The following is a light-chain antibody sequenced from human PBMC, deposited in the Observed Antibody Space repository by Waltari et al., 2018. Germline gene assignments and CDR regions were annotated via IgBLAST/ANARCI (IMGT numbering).Light chain of an antibody. V-gene: IGKV1-NL1*01. J-gene: IGKJ1*01. CDR3: QQYYTSPPPT. Sequence: DIQMTQSPSSLSAYVGDRVTITCRASQGISNSLAWYQQKPGKAPKLLIYAASRLESGFPSRFSGSASGTDYTLPISSLQPEDFSTYYCQQYYTSPPPTFGQGTKVEIK. CDR1: QGISNS. CDR2: AAS.